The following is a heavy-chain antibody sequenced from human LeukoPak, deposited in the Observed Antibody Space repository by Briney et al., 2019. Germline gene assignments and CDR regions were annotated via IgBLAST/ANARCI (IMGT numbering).Heavy chain of an antibody. V-gene: IGHV3-23*01. CDR3: ANIYSSSKGGAFDI. Sequence: GGSLRLSCAPSGFIFSNYAVNWVRQAPGKGLEWVSIISGSGDTTYYADSVKGRFTISRDNSKNTLYLQMNSLRAEDTAVYYRANIYSSSKGGAFDIWGQGTMVTVSS. D-gene: IGHD6-6*01. CDR2: ISGSGDTT. CDR1: GFIFSNYA. J-gene: IGHJ3*02.